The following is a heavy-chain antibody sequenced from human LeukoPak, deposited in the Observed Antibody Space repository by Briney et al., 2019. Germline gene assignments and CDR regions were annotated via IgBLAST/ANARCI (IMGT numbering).Heavy chain of an antibody. V-gene: IGHV3-7*01. CDR2: IKQGGYEE. D-gene: IGHD3-10*01. CDR3: ARGPDYGARSDYLDY. Sequence: TGGSLRLSCAASGFTFSRHWMSYVRQAPGKGLEWVADIKQGGYEENYVDSVKGRFTISRDDAENSLYLQMNSLRAEDTAVYYCARGPDYGARSDYLDYWGQGTVVSVSS. J-gene: IGHJ4*02. CDR1: GFTFSRHW.